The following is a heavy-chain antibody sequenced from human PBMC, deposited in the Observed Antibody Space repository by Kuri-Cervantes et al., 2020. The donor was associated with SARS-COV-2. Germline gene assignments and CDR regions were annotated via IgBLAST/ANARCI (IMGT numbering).Heavy chain of an antibody. J-gene: IGHJ4*02. CDR1: GFTFSSYG. D-gene: IGHD2-21*02. CDR3: ASRSRSGGDDY. CDR2: IRYDGSNK. V-gene: IGHV3-30*02. Sequence: GGSLRLSCAASGFTFSSYGMHWVRQAPGKGLEWVAFIRYDGSNKYYADSVKGRFTISRDNSKNTLYLQMNSLRAEDTAVYYCASRSRSGGDDYWGQGTLVTVSS.